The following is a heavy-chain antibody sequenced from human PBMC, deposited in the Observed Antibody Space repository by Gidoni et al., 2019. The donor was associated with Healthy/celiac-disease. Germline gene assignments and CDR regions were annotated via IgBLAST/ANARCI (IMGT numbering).Heavy chain of an antibody. CDR3: AKDRYSGGSGYYYYYGMDV. D-gene: IGHD3-10*01. Sequence: EVQLVESGGGLVQLGRSLRLSCAASGFTFDDYAMHWVRQAPGKGLEWVSGISWNSGSIGYADSVKGRFTISRDNAKNSLYLQMNSLRAEGTALYYCAKDRYSGGSGYYYYYGMDVWGQGTTVTVSS. CDR1: GFTFDDYA. CDR2: ISWNSGSI. V-gene: IGHV3-9*01. J-gene: IGHJ6*02.